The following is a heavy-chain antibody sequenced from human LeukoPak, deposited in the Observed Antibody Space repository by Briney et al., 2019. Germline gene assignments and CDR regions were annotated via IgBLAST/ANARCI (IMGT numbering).Heavy chain of an antibody. J-gene: IGHJ3*02. CDR3: ARDPGYGDAFDI. Sequence: SETLSLTCTVSGYSISSGYYWSWIRQPPGKGLEWIGYIYYSGSTNYNPSLKSRVTISVDTSKNQFSLKLSSVTAADTAVYYCARDPGYGDAFDIWGQGTMVTVSS. V-gene: IGHV4-61*01. D-gene: IGHD5-18*01. CDR2: IYYSGST. CDR1: GYSISSGYY.